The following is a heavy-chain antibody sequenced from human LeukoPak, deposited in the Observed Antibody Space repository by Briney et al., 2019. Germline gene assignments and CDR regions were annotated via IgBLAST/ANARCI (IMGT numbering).Heavy chain of an antibody. D-gene: IGHD5-12*01. Sequence: GGSLRLSCAASGFSFSTSPMSWVRQPPGKGLEWVSAMNNGPGATFYRDSVRGRFTISRDDSKSTLYLQMNSLRAEDTGTYYCAKTHYDLLDVWGQGTTVNVSS. J-gene: IGHJ6*02. CDR2: MNNGPGAT. V-gene: IGHV3-23*01. CDR1: GFSFSTSP. CDR3: AKTHYDLLDV.